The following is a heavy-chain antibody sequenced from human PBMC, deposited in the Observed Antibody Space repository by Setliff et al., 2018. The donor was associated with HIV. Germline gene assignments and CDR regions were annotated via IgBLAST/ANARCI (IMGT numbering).Heavy chain of an antibody. CDR2: NNHGGST. CDR1: GGSFTTYY. J-gene: IGHJ4*02. CDR3: ARGSYRGSGYFVRYFDS. V-gene: IGHV4-34*01. D-gene: IGHD3-3*01. Sequence: PSETLSLTCAVYGGSFTTYYWSWIRQTPGKGLEWIGENNHGGSTNSNPSLKSRVTISVDRSKNQFFLKLTSVTAADTAVYYCARGSYRGSGYFVRYFDSWAQGMLVTVSS.